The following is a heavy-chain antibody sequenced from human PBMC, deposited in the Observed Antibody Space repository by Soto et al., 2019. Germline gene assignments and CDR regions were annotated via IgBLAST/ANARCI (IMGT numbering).Heavy chain of an antibody. CDR1: GFTFRSYG. CDR3: ARDDDLPDNAFDA. CDR2: IWNDGSKE. Sequence: QLQLVESGGGVVQPGRSLRLSCAASGFTFRSYGMHWVRQAPGKGLEWVAVIWNDGSKEFYADSVKGRFTISRDNSKNMLYLQMNSLRVEDTAVYHCARDDDLPDNAFDAWGQGTMVTVSS. V-gene: IGHV3-33*01. D-gene: IGHD1-1*01. J-gene: IGHJ3*01.